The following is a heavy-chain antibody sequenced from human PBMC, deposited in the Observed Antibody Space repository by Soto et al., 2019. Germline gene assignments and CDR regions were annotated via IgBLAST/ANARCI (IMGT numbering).Heavy chain of an antibody. CDR3: ARDHIAALVDYYYYMDV. Sequence: GGSLRLSCAASGFTFSSYSMNWVRQAPGKGLEWVSSISSSSSYIYYADSVKGRFTISRDNAKNSLYLQMNSLRAEDTAVYYCARDHIAALVDYYYYMDVWGKGTTVTVSS. D-gene: IGHD6-6*01. J-gene: IGHJ6*03. V-gene: IGHV3-21*01. CDR1: GFTFSSYS. CDR2: ISSSSSYI.